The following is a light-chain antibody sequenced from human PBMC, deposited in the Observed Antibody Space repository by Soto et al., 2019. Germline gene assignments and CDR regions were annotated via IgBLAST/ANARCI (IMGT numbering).Light chain of an antibody. CDR3: CSYAGRSTLV. CDR2: EGS. CDR1: SSDVGSYNL. Sequence: QSALTQPASVSGSPGQSITISCTGSSSDVGSYNLVSWHQQYPGKAPKLMIYEGSKRPSGVSNRFSGSKSGNTASLTISGLQAGDEADYYCCSYAGRSTLVFGGGTQLTVL. V-gene: IGLV2-23*01. J-gene: IGLJ3*02.